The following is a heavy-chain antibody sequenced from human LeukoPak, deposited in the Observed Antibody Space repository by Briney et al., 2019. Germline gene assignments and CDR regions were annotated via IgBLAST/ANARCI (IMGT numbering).Heavy chain of an antibody. CDR2: IRYDGSNK. CDR1: GFTFSSYG. J-gene: IGHJ4*02. Sequence: GGSLRLSCAASGFTFSSYGMHWVRQAPGKGLEWVAFIRYDGSNKYYADSVKGRFTITRDNSKNTLYLQMNSLRAEDTAVYYCAKALERSFDYWGQGTLVTVSS. CDR3: AKALERSFDY. V-gene: IGHV3-30*02.